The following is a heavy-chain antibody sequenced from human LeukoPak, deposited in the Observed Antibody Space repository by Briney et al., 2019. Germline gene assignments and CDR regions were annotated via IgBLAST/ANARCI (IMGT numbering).Heavy chain of an antibody. J-gene: IGHJ4*02. V-gene: IGHV1-18*04. CDR3: ARGYNWNDVPKGFDY. CDR2: ISAYNGNT. D-gene: IGHD1-1*01. Sequence: ASVKVSCKASGYTFTSYGISWVRQAPGQGLEWMGWISAYNGNTNYAQKLQGRVTMTTDTSTSTAYMELRSLRSDDTAVYYCARGYNWNDVPKGFDYWGQGTPVTVSS. CDR1: GYTFTSYG.